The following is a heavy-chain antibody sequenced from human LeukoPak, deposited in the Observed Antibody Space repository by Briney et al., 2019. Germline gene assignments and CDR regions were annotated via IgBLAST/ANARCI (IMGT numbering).Heavy chain of an antibody. J-gene: IGHJ5*02. CDR2: IIPIFGTA. D-gene: IGHD3-10*01. Sequence: SVKVSCKASGGTFSSYAISWVRQAPGQGLEWMGRIIPIFGTANYAQKFQGRVTITTDESTSTAYMELSSLRSEDTAVYYCASEDYYGSGSYTLNWFDPWGQGALVTVSP. CDR3: ASEDYYGSGSYTLNWFDP. V-gene: IGHV1-69*05. CDR1: GGTFSSYA.